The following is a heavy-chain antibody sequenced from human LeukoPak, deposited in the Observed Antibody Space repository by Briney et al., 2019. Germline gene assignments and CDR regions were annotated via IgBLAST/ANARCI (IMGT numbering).Heavy chain of an antibody. Sequence: PSETLSLTCVVYGGSFSHYYWTWIRQAPGKGLEWIGEIHHSGTTNCNPSLKSRLTISIDTSRNQFSLKLNSVTAADTAVYYCVRPDLVDYYFDFWGQGTLVTVSA. V-gene: IGHV4-34*01. D-gene: IGHD4/OR15-4a*01. CDR1: GGSFSHYY. CDR2: IHHSGTT. CDR3: VRPDLVDYYFDF. J-gene: IGHJ4*02.